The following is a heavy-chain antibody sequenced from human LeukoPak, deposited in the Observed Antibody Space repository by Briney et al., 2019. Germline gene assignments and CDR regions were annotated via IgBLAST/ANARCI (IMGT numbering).Heavy chain of an antibody. V-gene: IGHV1-18*01. J-gene: IGHJ6*02. CDR2: ISTYNGDT. D-gene: IGHD2-2*01. Sequence: ASVKVSCKASGYTFTNYGVSWVRQAPGQGLEWMGWISTYNGDTDYAQKFQGRVTMTTITSISTAYMEVSSLRSEDTAVYYCARGLGVVPAAPKNYYSYDLDVWGQGTTVTVSS. CDR3: ARGLGVVPAAPKNYYSYDLDV. CDR1: GYTFTNYG.